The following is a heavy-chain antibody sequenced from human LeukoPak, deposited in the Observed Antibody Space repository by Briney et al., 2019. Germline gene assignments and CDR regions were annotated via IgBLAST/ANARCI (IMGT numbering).Heavy chain of an antibody. CDR1: GYTFTSYG. V-gene: IGHV1-18*01. CDR3: ARASASGSYYQSLVY. J-gene: IGHJ4*02. D-gene: IGHD3-10*01. Sequence: ASVKVSCKASGYTFTSYGISWVRQAPGQGLEWMGWISAYNGNAIYAQKLQGRVTMTTDTSSSTAYMELRSLRSDDTAVYYCARASASGSYYQSLVYWGQGTLVTVSS. CDR2: ISAYNGNA.